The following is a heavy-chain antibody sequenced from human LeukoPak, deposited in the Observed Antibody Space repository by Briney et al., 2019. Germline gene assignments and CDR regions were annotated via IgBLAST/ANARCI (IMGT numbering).Heavy chain of an antibody. CDR1: GGSFSGYY. D-gene: IGHD2-8*01. CDR3: ARPKGYCTNGVCYLDTFDI. Sequence: SETLSLTCAVYGGSFSGYYWSWIRQPPGKGLEWIGEINHSGSTNYNPSLKSRVTISVDTSNNQSPLKLSSVTAADTAVYYCARPKGYCTNGVCYLDTFDIWGQGTMVTVSS. J-gene: IGHJ3*02. CDR2: INHSGST. V-gene: IGHV4-34*01.